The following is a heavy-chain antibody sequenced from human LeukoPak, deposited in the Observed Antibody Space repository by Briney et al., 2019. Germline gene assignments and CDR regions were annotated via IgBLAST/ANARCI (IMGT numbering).Heavy chain of an antibody. CDR2: IKQDGSEK. J-gene: IGHJ4*02. CDR1: GFPSSSFW. Sequence: PGGSLRLSCAASGFPSSSFWMTWVRQAPGKGLEWVANIKQDGSEKYSVDSVKGRFTISRDNAKNSLYLQMNSLRADDTAVYYCARGPHFDYWGQGTLVTVSS. V-gene: IGHV3-7*04. CDR3: ARGPHFDY.